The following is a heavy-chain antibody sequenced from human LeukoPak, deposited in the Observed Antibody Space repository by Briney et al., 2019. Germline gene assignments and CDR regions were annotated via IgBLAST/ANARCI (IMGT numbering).Heavy chain of an antibody. CDR3: TTTPDEQWQIDY. CDR1: GFTFSNAW. D-gene: IGHD6-19*01. Sequence: GGSLRLSCAASGFTFSNAWMSWVRQAPGKGLEWVGRIKSKTDGGTTDYAAPVKGRFTISRDDSKNTLYLRMNSLKTEDTAVYYCTTTPDEQWQIDYWGQGTLVTVSS. J-gene: IGHJ4*02. CDR2: IKSKTDGGTT. V-gene: IGHV3-15*01.